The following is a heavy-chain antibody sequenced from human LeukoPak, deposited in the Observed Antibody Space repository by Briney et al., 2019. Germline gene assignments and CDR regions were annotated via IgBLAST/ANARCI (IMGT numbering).Heavy chain of an antibody. CDR1: GGTFSSYA. CDR2: IIPIFGTA. CDR3: ARDRGYSSSSFDY. D-gene: IGHD6-6*01. V-gene: IGHV1-69*05. J-gene: IGHJ4*02. Sequence: SVKVSCKASGGTFSSYAISWVRQAPGQGLEWMGGIIPIFGTANYAQKFQGRVTITTDESTSTAYMELSSLRSEDTAVYYCARDRGYSSSSFDYWGQGTLVTVSS.